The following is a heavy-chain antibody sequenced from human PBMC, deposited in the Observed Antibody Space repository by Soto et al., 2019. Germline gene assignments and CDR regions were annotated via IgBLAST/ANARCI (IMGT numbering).Heavy chain of an antibody. J-gene: IGHJ4*02. CDR3: AKSFSSNWYDYFNS. CDR2: ISGSGSDT. V-gene: IGHV3-23*01. D-gene: IGHD6-13*01. CDR1: GFGLIDFA. Sequence: EVDLLESGGGLVQPGGSLRLSCVASGFGLIDFAMSWVRQAPGKGLQWVSAISGSGSDTYYADSVKGRFTISRDTSKNTLYLQMTSLRAEDTALYYCAKSFSSNWYDYFNSWGQGSLVTVSS.